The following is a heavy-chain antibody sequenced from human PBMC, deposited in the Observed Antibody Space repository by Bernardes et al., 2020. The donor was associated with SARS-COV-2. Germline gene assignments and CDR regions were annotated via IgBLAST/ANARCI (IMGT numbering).Heavy chain of an antibody. Sequence: SETLSLTCTVSGGSISSYYWSWIRQPAGKGLEWIGRIYTSGSTNYNPSLKSRVTMSVDTSKNQFSLKLSSVTAADTAVYYCARYPLYDFWSGYSNWYLDLWGRGTLVTVSS. D-gene: IGHD3-3*01. V-gene: IGHV4-4*07. J-gene: IGHJ2*01. CDR3: ARYPLYDFWSGYSNWYLDL. CDR2: IYTSGST. CDR1: GGSISSYY.